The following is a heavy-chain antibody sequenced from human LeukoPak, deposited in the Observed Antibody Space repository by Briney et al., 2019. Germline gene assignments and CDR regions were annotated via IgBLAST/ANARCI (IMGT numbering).Heavy chain of an antibody. D-gene: IGHD1-26*01. Sequence: GASVKVSCKASGYTFTGYYMHWVRQAPGQGLEWMGWINPNSGGTNYAQKFQGRVTMTRDTSICTAYMELSRLRSDDTAVYYCARGQVGATTTLDYWGQGTLVTVSS. CDR2: INPNSGGT. CDR1: GYTFTGYY. CDR3: ARGQVGATTTLDY. J-gene: IGHJ4*02. V-gene: IGHV1-2*02.